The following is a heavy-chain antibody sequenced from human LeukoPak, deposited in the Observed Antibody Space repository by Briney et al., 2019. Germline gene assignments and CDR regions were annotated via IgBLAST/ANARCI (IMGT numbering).Heavy chain of an antibody. CDR1: GFTFSDYY. Sequence: GGSLRLSCAASGFTFSDYYMSWIRQAPGRGLEWVSYISSSGSTIYYADSVKGRFTISRDNAKNSLYLQMNSLRAEDTAVYYCARRTAGVPAAIAYYYYYMDVWGKGTTVTVSS. D-gene: IGHD2-2*02. J-gene: IGHJ6*03. V-gene: IGHV3-11*04. CDR2: ISSSGSTI. CDR3: ARRTAGVPAAIAYYYYYMDV.